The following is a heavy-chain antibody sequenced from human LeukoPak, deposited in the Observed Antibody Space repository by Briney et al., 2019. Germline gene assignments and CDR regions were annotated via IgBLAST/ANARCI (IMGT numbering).Heavy chain of an antibody. Sequence: SETLSLTCTVSGGSISNYYWSWIRQPPGKGLEWIGYIYYSGSTNYNPSLKSRVTISVDTSKNQFSLKLSSVTAADTALYYCGSTSIAMVDSGWYCIDYWGQGTLVTVSS. V-gene: IGHV4-59*08. J-gene: IGHJ4*02. CDR2: IYYSGST. CDR1: GGSISNYY. CDR3: GSTSIAMVDSGWYCIDY. D-gene: IGHD6-19*01.